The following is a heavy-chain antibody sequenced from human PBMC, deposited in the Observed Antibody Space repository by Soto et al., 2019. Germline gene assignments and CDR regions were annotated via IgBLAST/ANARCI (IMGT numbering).Heavy chain of an antibody. J-gene: IGHJ4*02. V-gene: IGHV2-5*02. CDR1: GFSLSTSGVG. D-gene: IGHD6-13*01. Sequence: QITLKESGPTLVKPTQTLTLTCTFSGFSLSTSGVGVGWSRQPQGKHLEWRALIYWDDDTRYSPSLKSRLTKPKDTSKNQVVLTMTNMDPVDTATYYRAHRLGWGAAAGIGTFAYWGQGTLVTLSS. CDR2: IYWDDDT. CDR3: AHRLGWGAAAGIGTFAY.